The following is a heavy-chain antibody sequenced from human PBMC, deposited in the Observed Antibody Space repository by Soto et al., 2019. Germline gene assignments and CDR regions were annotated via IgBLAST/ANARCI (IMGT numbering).Heavy chain of an antibody. CDR2: IWSGGSNE. D-gene: IGHD2-2*01. V-gene: IGHV3-33*01. CDR3: ARGPGTSYFDY. Sequence: QVQLVESGGGVVQPGRSLRLSCAASGFTFSSYGMHWVRQAPGKGQEWVAVIWSGGSNENYADSVKGRFTISRDNSKNMLYLQMNSLRAEDTAVYYCARGPGTSYFDYWGQGSLVTVSS. J-gene: IGHJ4*02. CDR1: GFTFSSYG.